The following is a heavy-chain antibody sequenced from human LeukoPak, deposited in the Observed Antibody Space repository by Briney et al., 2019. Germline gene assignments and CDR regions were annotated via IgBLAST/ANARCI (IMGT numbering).Heavy chain of an antibody. CDR1: GYTFTSYG. J-gene: IGHJ6*02. Sequence: GASVKVSCKASGYTFTSYGISWVRQAPGQGLEWMGWISAYNGNTNYAQKLQGRVTMTTDTSTSTAYMELRSLRSDDTAVYYCARVTVTPDYYYYGMDVWGQGTTVTVSS. D-gene: IGHD4-17*01. V-gene: IGHV1-18*01. CDR2: ISAYNGNT. CDR3: ARVTVTPDYYYYGMDV.